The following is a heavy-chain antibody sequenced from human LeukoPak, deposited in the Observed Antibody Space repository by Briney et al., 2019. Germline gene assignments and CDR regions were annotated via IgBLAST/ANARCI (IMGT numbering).Heavy chain of an antibody. J-gene: IGHJ4*02. D-gene: IGHD1-1*01. CDR2: IFYSGST. V-gene: IGHV4-59*01. Sequence: PSETLSLTCTVSGGSISSYYWSWIRRPPGKGLEWVGYIFYSGSTNYNPSLKSRVTISVDTSKNQLSLKLNSVTAADTAVYYCAGSYNWSDDFDYWGPGTLVTVSS. CDR3: AGSYNWSDDFDY. CDR1: GGSISSYY.